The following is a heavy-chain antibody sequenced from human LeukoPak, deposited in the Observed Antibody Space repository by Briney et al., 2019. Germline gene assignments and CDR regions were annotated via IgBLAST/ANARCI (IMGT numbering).Heavy chain of an antibody. CDR1: GGSISSYY. D-gene: IGHD5-12*01. Sequence: PSETLSLTCTVSGGSISSYYWSWIRQPPGKGLEWIGYIYYSGSTNYNPSLKSRVTISVDTSKNQFSLKLSSVTAADAAVYYCARFLSVATNVDYWGQGTLVTVSS. J-gene: IGHJ4*02. CDR3: ARFLSVATNVDY. CDR2: IYYSGST. V-gene: IGHV4-59*12.